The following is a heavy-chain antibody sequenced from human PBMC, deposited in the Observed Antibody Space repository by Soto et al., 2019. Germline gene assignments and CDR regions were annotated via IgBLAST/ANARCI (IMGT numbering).Heavy chain of an antibody. V-gene: IGHV6-1*01. Sequence: HVPLQQSGPGLVKPSPTPSLTCAISWDSVSSNSAAWHWIRQSPSRGLEWLERTYYRSKWGYDYAETVQSRVTFIPDSPHNLISLQMKSVTPEDTAVYYRARYSSPLSQYALHIWGPRTPVHVSS. CDR2: TYYRSKWGY. J-gene: IGHJ3*02. CDR3: ARYSSPLSQYALHI. D-gene: IGHD6-13*01. CDR1: WDSVSSNSAA.